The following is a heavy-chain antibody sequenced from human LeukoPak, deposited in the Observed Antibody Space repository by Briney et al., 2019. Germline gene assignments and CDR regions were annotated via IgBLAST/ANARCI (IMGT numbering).Heavy chain of an antibody. J-gene: IGHJ4*02. CDR3: ARVLETDCTGGSCYSGLDY. D-gene: IGHD2-15*01. V-gene: IGHV3-7*01. CDR1: GFTFSNSW. Sequence: PGGSLRLSCAASGFTFSNSWMSWVRQAPGKGLEWLTFIKLDGSEKYYVDSVKGRFTVSRDNAQNSLYLQMNSLRVEDTAVYYCARVLETDCTGGSCYSGLDYWGQGTLVTVSS. CDR2: IKLDGSEK.